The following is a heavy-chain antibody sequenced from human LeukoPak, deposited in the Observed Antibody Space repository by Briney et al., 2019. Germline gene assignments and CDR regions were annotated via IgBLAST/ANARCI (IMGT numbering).Heavy chain of an antibody. Sequence: ASVNVPCKASGYTFNYYGISWVRQAPGQGLEWMGWISAYTGSTNYAQRLQGRVTMTTDTSTSTAYMELRSLRSDDTAVYYCARGGYSYGYMGYSDYWGQRPLVTVSS. V-gene: IGHV1-18*01. D-gene: IGHD5-18*01. CDR2: ISAYTGST. J-gene: IGHJ4*02. CDR1: GYTFNYYG. CDR3: ARGGYSYGYMGYSDY.